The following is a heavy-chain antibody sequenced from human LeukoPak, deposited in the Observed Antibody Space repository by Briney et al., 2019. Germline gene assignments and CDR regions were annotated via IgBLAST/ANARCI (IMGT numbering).Heavy chain of an antibody. V-gene: IGHV3-7*01. CDR1: GFTFNRYA. D-gene: IGHD1-1*01. J-gene: IGHJ4*02. Sequence: PGGSLRLSCAASGFTFNRYAMSWVRQAPGKGLEWVANIKQDESEKYYVDSLKGRFTISRDNAKNSLYLQMNSLRAEDTAVYYCARDKIEGPTKLDYWGQGILVTVSS. CDR2: IKQDESEK. CDR3: ARDKIEGPTKLDY.